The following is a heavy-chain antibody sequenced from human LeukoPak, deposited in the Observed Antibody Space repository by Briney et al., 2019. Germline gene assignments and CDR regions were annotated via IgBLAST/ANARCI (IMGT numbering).Heavy chain of an antibody. CDR3: VRVADYDFWSGVSYMDV. Sequence: ASVKVSCKASGGTFSSYGISWVRQAPGQGLEWMGWISAYNGNTNYAQKLQGRVTMTTDTSTSTAYMELRSLRSDDTAVYYCVRVADYDFWSGVSYMDVWGKGTTVTVSS. CDR2: ISAYNGNT. J-gene: IGHJ6*03. V-gene: IGHV1-18*01. D-gene: IGHD3-3*01. CDR1: GGTFSSYG.